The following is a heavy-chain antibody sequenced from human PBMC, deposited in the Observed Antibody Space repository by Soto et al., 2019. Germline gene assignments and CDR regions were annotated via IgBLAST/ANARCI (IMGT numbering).Heavy chain of an antibody. D-gene: IGHD1-1*01. CDR2: ITPFKSDT. V-gene: IGHV1-45*02. J-gene: IGHJ3*02. Sequence: QMQLVQSGAEVKKTGSSVKVSCKASGYTFTFRYLHWVRQAPGQALEWMGWITPFKSDTNYAQKFQDRVTITRDRSVSTAYMELSNLRSDDTAMYYCARSPFAGCDAFDIWGQGTMVTVSS. CDR3: ARSPFAGCDAFDI. CDR1: GYTFTFRY.